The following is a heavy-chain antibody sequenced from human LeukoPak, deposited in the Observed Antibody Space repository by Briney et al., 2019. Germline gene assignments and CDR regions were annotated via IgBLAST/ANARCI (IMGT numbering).Heavy chain of an antibody. J-gene: IGHJ4*02. V-gene: IGHV1-8*02. Sequence: ASVKVSCKASGYTFTSYDINWVRQATGQGLEWMGWMNPNSGNTGYAQKFQGRVTMTRNTSISTAYMELGSLRSEDTAVYYCARGLYGSGSYYYHYWGQGTLVTVSS. D-gene: IGHD3-10*01. CDR2: MNPNSGNT. CDR3: ARGLYGSGSYYYHY. CDR1: GYTFTSYD.